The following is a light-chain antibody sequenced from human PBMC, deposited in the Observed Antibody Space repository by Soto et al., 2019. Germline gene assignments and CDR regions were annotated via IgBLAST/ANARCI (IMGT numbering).Light chain of an antibody. V-gene: IGLV2-14*01. CDR3: SSYRSSSTLYV. Sequence: QSALTQPASVSGSPGQSITISCTEITSDVGGFHYVSWYQQHPGKAPKLLIYEVNNRPSGVSHRFSGSKAGNTASLTISGLQPEDEADYYCSSYRSSSTLYVFGSGTKVTV. CDR1: TSDVGGFHY. CDR2: EVN. J-gene: IGLJ1*01.